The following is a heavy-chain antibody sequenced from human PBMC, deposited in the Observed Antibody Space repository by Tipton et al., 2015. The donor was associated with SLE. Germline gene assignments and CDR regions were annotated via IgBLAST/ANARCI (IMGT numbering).Heavy chain of an antibody. CDR3: ARQKSSGYYFDY. V-gene: IGHV4-39*01. D-gene: IGHD6-19*01. Sequence: TLSLTCTVSGGSISSHYWGWIRQPPGKGLEWIGSIYYSGSTYYNPSLKSRVTISVDTSKNQFSLKLSSVTAADTTVYYCARQKSSGYYFDYWGQGTLVTVSS. J-gene: IGHJ4*02. CDR1: GGSISSHY. CDR2: IYYSGST.